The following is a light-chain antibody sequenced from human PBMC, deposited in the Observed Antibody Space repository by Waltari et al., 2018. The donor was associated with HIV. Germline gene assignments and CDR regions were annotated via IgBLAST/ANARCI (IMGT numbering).Light chain of an antibody. CDR3: SSYAGSRGL. V-gene: IGLV2-8*01. CDR1: SSDIGGYNY. Sequence: QSALTQPPSASGSPGQSVTISCTGSSSDIGGYNYVSWYQQHPGKAPKLLIYEVTKRPSVVSSRFSGSKSGYTASLTVSGLQAEDEADYYCSSYAGSRGLFGGGTKLTV. CDR2: EVT. J-gene: IGLJ2*01.